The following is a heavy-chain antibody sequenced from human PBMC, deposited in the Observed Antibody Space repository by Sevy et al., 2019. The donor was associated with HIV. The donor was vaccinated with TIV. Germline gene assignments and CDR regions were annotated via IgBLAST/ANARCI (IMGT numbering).Heavy chain of an antibody. D-gene: IGHD3-22*01. CDR2: IYPGDSDT. CDR1: GYSFTSYW. Sequence: GESLKISCKGSGYSFTSYWIGWVRQMTGKGLECMGIIYPGDSDTRYSLSFQGQVTISADKSISTAYLQWSSLKASDTAMYYCARIHAPYDSSGYADYWGQGTLVTVSS. J-gene: IGHJ4*02. V-gene: IGHV5-51*01. CDR3: ARIHAPYDSSGYADY.